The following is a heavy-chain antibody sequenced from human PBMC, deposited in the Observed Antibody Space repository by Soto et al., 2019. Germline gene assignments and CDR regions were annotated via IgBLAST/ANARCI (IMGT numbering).Heavy chain of an antibody. J-gene: IGHJ1*01. CDR3: ARSLEDYSTNNFYDP. D-gene: IGHD3-3*01. CDR1: GFDFKTYA. CDR2: ISQTGGTS. V-gene: IGHV3-23*01. Sequence: GGSLRLSCVTSGFDFKTYAMTWIRHIPGKGLQWVSTISQTGGTSYYVDSVRGRFTISRDNSDNVLFLQMDALRIEDTAMYYCARSLEDYSTNNFYDPWGQGTLVTVSS.